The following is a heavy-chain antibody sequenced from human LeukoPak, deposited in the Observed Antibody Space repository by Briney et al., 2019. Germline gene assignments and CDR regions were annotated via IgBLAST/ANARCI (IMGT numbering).Heavy chain of an antibody. D-gene: IGHD3-10*01. J-gene: IGHJ6*02. CDR1: GFTFDNYA. CDR3: ARGSGTHYYHYNMDV. CDR2: ISSTGGST. Sequence: PGGSLRLSCAASGFTFDNYALHWVRQAPGKGLEYVSGISSTGGSTTSANTVKNRFTISRDNSKNTLYLQMGSLRAEDMAVYYCARGSGTHYYHYNMDVWGQGTTVTVSS. V-gene: IGHV3-64*01.